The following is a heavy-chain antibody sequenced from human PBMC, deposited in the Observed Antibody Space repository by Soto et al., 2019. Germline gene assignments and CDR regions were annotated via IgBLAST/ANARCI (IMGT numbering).Heavy chain of an antibody. CDR2: IYYSGST. CDR3: ARERPDGSRLDP. Sequence: QVQLQESGPGLVKPSQTLSLTCTVSGGSISSGDYYWSWIRQPPGKGLEWIGYIYYSGSTYYNPSLKGRVTLSVDPSKNQFSLKLSSVTAADPAVYYCARERPDGSRLDPWGQGTPVTVSS. V-gene: IGHV4-30-4*01. J-gene: IGHJ5*02. CDR1: GGSISSGDYY. D-gene: IGHD6-13*01.